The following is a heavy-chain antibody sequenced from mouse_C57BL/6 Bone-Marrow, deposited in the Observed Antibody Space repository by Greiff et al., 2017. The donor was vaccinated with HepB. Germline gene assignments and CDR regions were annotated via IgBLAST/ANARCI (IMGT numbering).Heavy chain of an antibody. D-gene: IGHD4-1*01. Sequence: EVKLVESGGGLVKPGGSLKLSCAASGFTFSSYAMSWVRQTPEKRLEWVANISHGGSYTYYPDNVKGRFTISRDNAKNNLYMQISHLKSEDTAMYYCARDQELGFACWGPGTLVTVAA. V-gene: IGHV5-4*01. CDR3: ARDQELGFAC. CDR1: GFTFSSYA. CDR2: ISHGGSYT. J-gene: IGHJ3*01.